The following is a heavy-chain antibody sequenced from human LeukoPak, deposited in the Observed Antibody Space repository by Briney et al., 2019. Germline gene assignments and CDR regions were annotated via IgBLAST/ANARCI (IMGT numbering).Heavy chain of an antibody. Sequence: GASVKVSCKASGYTFTSYDINWVRQATGQGLEWMGWMNPNSGNTGYAQKFQGRVTMTRNTSISTAYMELSSLRSEDTAVYYCAIYSTYYDILTGPHPVGLPGTNNYYYYGMDVWGQGTTVTVSS. V-gene: IGHV1-8*01. CDR2: MNPNSGNT. CDR1: GYTFTSYD. J-gene: IGHJ6*02. CDR3: AIYSTYYDILTGPHPVGLPGTNNYYYYGMDV. D-gene: IGHD3-9*01.